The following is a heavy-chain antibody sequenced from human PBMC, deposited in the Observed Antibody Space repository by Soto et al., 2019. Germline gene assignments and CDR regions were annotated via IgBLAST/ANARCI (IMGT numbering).Heavy chain of an antibody. CDR1: GFIFTTYA. D-gene: IGHD3-10*01. Sequence: GGSLRLSCATSGFIFTTYAMNWVRQAPGKGLEWVSAISSSGESTFYAESVRGRFTISRDDSLNTLYLQMRSLRPEDTAVYYCAHPRGFGVFDAVDIWGKGTRFTVSS. J-gene: IGHJ3*02. V-gene: IGHV3-23*01. CDR3: AHPRGFGVFDAVDI. CDR2: ISSSGEST.